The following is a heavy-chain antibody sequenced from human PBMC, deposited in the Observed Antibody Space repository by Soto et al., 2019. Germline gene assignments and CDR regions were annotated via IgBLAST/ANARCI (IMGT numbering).Heavy chain of an antibody. Sequence: SETLSLTCIVSGASIRRNYWSWIRQPPGKGLEWIGYIYYSGNTDCNPSLKSRVTISLDTSKNQFSLNLSSVTAADTAVYYCGRYGGELGLDYWGQGTLVTVSS. CDR3: GRYGGELGLDY. CDR2: IYYSGNT. J-gene: IGHJ4*02. D-gene: IGHD4-17*01. CDR1: GASIRRNY. V-gene: IGHV4-59*01.